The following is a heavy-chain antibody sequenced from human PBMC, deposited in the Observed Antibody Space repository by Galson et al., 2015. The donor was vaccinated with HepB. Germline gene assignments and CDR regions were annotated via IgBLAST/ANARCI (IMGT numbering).Heavy chain of an antibody. V-gene: IGHV3-23*01. J-gene: IGHJ4*02. Sequence: SLRLSCAASGFTFSSYAMSWVRQAPGKGLEGVPAISGSGGSTYDADSVKGRFTISRDNSKNTLYLQMNSLRAEDTAVYYCARATYYDFWSGYYTGPYFDYWGQGTLVTVSS. CDR3: ARATYYDFWSGYYTGPYFDY. CDR2: ISGSGGST. D-gene: IGHD3-3*01. CDR1: GFTFSSYA.